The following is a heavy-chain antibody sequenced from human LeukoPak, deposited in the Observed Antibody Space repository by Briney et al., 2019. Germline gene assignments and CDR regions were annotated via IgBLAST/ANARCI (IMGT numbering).Heavy chain of an antibody. V-gene: IGHV5-51*01. Sequence: HGESLKISCKGSGYSFTSYWIGWVRQIPGKGLEWMGIIYPADSDTTYSPSFQGQATISADKSIRTAYLQWSSLKASDTAMYYCARRDSSGYYYFDYWGQGTLVTVSS. CDR2: IYPADSDT. J-gene: IGHJ4*02. CDR1: GYSFTSYW. CDR3: ARRDSSGYYYFDY. D-gene: IGHD3-22*01.